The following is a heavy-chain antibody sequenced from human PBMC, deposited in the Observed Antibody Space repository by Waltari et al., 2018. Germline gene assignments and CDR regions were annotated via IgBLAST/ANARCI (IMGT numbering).Heavy chain of an antibody. Sequence: EVQLVESGGGLVKPGGSLRLSCAASGFTFSSYSMNWVRQAPGKGVEWVSSISSSSSYIYYADSVKGRFNISRDNAKNSLYLQMNSLRAEDTAVYYCARLGAYYYFDYWGQGTLVTVSS. J-gene: IGHJ4*02. CDR1: GFTFSSYS. V-gene: IGHV3-21*01. CDR3: ARLGAYYYFDY. D-gene: IGHD1-26*01. CDR2: ISSSSSYI.